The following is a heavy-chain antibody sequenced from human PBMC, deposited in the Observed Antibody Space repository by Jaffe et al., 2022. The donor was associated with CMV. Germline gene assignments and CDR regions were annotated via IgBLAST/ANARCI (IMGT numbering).Heavy chain of an antibody. CDR3: ASLAYCGGDCYPFDAFDI. D-gene: IGHD2-21*02. Sequence: QLQLQESGPGLVKPSETLSLTCTVSGGSISSSSYYWGWIRQPPGKGLEWIGSIYYSGSTYYNPSLKSRVTISVDTSKNQFSLKLSSVTAADTAVYYCASLAYCGGDCYPFDAFDIWGQGTMVTVSS. J-gene: IGHJ3*02. CDR1: GGSISSSSYY. CDR2: IYYSGST. V-gene: IGHV4-39*01.